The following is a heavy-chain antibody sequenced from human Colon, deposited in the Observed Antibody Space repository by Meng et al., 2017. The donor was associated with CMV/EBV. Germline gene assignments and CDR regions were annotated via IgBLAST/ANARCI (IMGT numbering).Heavy chain of an antibody. J-gene: IGHJ4*02. V-gene: IGHV3-23*01. CDR2: ISSSGDET. CDR1: GLSFKSYA. CDR3: AKTLFVPPAIMSVFAPNDY. D-gene: IGHD2-2*02. Sequence: GESLEISCACSGLSFKSYALTWVRQAPGQGLELVAVISSSGDETYYADSVQGRFIVSRDNATTTLFLQINGLGAEATAIYYCAKTLFVPPAIMSVFAPNDYWGQGMLVTVSS.